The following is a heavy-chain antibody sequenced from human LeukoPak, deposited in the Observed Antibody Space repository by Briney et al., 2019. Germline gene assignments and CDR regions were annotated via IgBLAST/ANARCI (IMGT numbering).Heavy chain of an antibody. CDR3: ARGRNGDNVDY. J-gene: IGHJ4*02. CDR1: GGSISSGYYS. CDR2: IYHSGST. D-gene: IGHD2-15*01. Sequence: PSETLSLTCAVSGGSISSGYYSWSWIRQPPGKGLEWIGYIYHSGSTYYNSSLKSRVTISVDTSKNHFSLNLSSLTAADTAVDYCARGRNGDNVDYWGQGTLVTVSS. V-gene: IGHV4-30-2*01.